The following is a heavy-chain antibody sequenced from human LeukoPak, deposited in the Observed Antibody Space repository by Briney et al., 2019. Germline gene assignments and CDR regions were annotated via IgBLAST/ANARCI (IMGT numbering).Heavy chain of an antibody. CDR1: GYTFTSYY. CDR2: INPSGGST. J-gene: IGHJ5*02. Sequence: GASVKVPCKASGYTFTSYYMHWVRQAPGQGLEWMGIINPSGGSTSYAQKFQGRVTMTRDMSTSTVYMELSSLRSEDTAVYYCAREKYYYDSSGYYSPSGWFDPGAREPWSPSPQ. CDR3: AREKYYYDSSGYYSPSGWFDP. D-gene: IGHD3-22*01. V-gene: IGHV1-46*01.